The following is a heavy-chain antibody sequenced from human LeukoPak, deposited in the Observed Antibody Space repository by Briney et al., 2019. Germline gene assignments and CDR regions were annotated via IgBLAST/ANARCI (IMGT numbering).Heavy chain of an antibody. V-gene: IGHV3-23*01. CDR3: AKSGLSSGWYPYDN. D-gene: IGHD6-19*01. Sequence: GGSLRLSCAASGFTFSNYAMTWVRQAPGKGLEWVSGISGGGGNAYYADSVKGRFTISRDNAKNSLYLQMNSLRAEDTAVYYCAKSGLSSGWYPYDNWGQGALVTVSS. CDR1: GFTFSNYA. J-gene: IGHJ4*02. CDR2: ISGGGGNA.